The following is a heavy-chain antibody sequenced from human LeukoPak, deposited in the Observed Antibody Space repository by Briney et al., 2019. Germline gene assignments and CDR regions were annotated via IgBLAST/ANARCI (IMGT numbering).Heavy chain of an antibody. CDR2: IYYSGST. D-gene: IGHD2-15*01. CDR1: GGSISSSSYY. CDR3: ARSIVVVVAATPFDAFDI. J-gene: IGHJ3*02. Sequence: SETLSLTCTVSGGSISSSSYYWGWIRQPPGKGLEWIGSIYYSGSTYYNPSLKSRVTMSVDTSKNQFSLKLSSVTAADTAVYYCARSIVVVVAATPFDAFDIRGQGTMVTVSS. V-gene: IGHV4-39*07.